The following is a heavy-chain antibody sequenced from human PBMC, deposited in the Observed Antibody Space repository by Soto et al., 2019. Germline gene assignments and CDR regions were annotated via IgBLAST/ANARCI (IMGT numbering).Heavy chain of an antibody. D-gene: IGHD1-26*01. J-gene: IGHJ6*02. V-gene: IGHV3-74*01. Sequence: GGSLRLSCAASRFTFSSYWMYWVRQAPGRGLVWVSRINSDGSSTRYADSMKGRFSISRDNSKSTLYLQMNTLRAEDTAVYYCARRREGYYYGLDVWGQGTTVTVSS. CDR2: INSDGSST. CDR3: ARRREGYYYGLDV. CDR1: RFTFSSYW.